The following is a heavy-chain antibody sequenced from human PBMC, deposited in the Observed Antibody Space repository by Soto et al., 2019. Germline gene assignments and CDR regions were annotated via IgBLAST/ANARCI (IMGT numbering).Heavy chain of an antibody. CDR1: GGSISTINW. V-gene: IGHV4-4*02. CDR2: IYQTGST. CDR3: ARVSSRSAFGMYX. Sequence: ASETLSLTCAVSGGSISTINWWTWVRQPPGKGLDWIGEIYQTGSTIYNPSLESRVTISIDKSKNQFSLKLRSVTAADTAVYYRARVSSRSAFGMYXWGQGATVTVS. D-gene: IGHD6-6*01. J-gene: IGHJ6*02.